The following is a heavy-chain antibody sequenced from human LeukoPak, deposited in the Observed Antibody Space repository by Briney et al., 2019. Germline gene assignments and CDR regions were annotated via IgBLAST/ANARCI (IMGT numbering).Heavy chain of an antibody. D-gene: IGHD3-22*01. CDR1: GFTFSGST. CDR3: ARELASYDSSGYMDY. J-gene: IGHJ4*02. CDR2: IRSKANIYAT. Sequence: GGSLRLSCAASGFTFSGSTMHWVRQASGKGLEWVGRIRSKANIYATAYAASVKGRFTISRDDSKNTAYLQMNSLRAEDTAVYYCARELASYDSSGYMDYWGQGTLVTVSS. V-gene: IGHV3-73*01.